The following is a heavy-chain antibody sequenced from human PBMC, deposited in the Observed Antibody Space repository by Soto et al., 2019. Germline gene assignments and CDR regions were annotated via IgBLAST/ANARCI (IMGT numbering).Heavy chain of an antibody. V-gene: IGHV3-74*01. Sequence: EVQLVESGGGLVQPGGSLRLSCAASGFTFSSYWMHWVRQAPGKGLVWVSRIKSDGSDTSYADSVKGRFTISRDNAKNTLYLQMSSLRGEDTAVDYCVRVAYGDLGGWGQGTLVTVSS. CDR2: IKSDGSDT. CDR1: GFTFSSYW. J-gene: IGHJ4*02. D-gene: IGHD4-17*01. CDR3: VRVAYGDLGG.